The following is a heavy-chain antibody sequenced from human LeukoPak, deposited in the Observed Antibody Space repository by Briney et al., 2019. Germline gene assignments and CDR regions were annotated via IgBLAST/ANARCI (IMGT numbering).Heavy chain of an antibody. J-gene: IGHJ4*02. V-gene: IGHV1-3*01. Sequence: ASVELSCSPSGYTFRNYIIHLVRGAPGLGLGWMGWVNPAKGYTKYLQRLQNRLTITRDTSATTAYLELSSLRPEDTARYFFARGKICGGDCYALDSWGKGTLITVSS. CDR1: GYTFRNYI. CDR2: VNPAKGYT. CDR3: ARGKICGGDCYALDS. D-gene: IGHD2-21*02.